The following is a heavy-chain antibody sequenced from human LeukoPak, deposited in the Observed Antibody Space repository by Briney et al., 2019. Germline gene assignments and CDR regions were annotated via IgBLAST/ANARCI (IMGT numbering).Heavy chain of an antibody. CDR1: GGTFSSYA. J-gene: IGHJ4*02. CDR3: ARDPSLGDYGDFYDY. CDR2: IIPIFGTA. D-gene: IGHD4-17*01. V-gene: IGHV1-69*13. Sequence: SVKVSCKASGGTFSSYAISRVRQAPGQGLEWMGGIIPIFGTANYAQKFQGRVTITADESTSTAYMELSSLRSEDTAVYYCARDPSLGDYGDFYDYWGQGTLVTVSS.